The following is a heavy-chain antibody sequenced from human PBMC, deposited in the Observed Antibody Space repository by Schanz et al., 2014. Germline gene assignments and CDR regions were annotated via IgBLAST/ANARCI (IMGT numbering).Heavy chain of an antibody. D-gene: IGHD5-12*01. CDR3: AKNRAGGYESFLDS. CDR2: ISSSSSTI. J-gene: IGHJ4*02. Sequence: EVQLLESGGGLVQPGGSLRLSCAASEFSFSSFGMNWVRQAPGKGLEWVSYISSSSSTIYYADSVKGRFTISRDNSKNSLYLQMDSLRSEDTALYYCAKNRAGGYESFLDSWGQGTLVTVSS. CDR1: EFSFSSFG. V-gene: IGHV3-48*04.